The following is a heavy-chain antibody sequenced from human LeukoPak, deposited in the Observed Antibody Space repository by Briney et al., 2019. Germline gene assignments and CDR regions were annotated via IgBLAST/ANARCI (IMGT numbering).Heavy chain of an antibody. Sequence: GASVKVSCKASGYTFTGYYMHWVRQAPGQGLEWMGWINPNSGGTNYAQKFQGWVTMTRDTSISTAYMELSRLRSDDTAVYYCARAYYGSGPRGVDVWGQGTTVTVSS. V-gene: IGHV1-2*04. D-gene: IGHD3-10*01. CDR1: GYTFTGYY. J-gene: IGHJ6*02. CDR2: INPNSGGT. CDR3: ARAYYGSGPRGVDV.